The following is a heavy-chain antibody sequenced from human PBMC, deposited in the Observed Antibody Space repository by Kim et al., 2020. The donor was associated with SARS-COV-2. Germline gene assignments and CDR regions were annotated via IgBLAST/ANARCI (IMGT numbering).Heavy chain of an antibody. Sequence: RVTISGDTSKNQFSLKLSSVTAADTAVYYCARKRRSYYGSGKDYYYGMDVWGQGTTVTVSS. V-gene: IGHV4-59*01. D-gene: IGHD3-10*01. J-gene: IGHJ6*02. CDR3: ARKRRSYYGSGKDYYYGMDV.